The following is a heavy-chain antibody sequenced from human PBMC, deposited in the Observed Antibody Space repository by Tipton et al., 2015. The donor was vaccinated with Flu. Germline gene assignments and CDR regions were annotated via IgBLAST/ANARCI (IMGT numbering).Heavy chain of an antibody. D-gene: IGHD7-27*01. J-gene: IGHJ3*02. Sequence: QLVQSGGGFFKPGGSLRLSCAASGFTFSGYGMHWVRQAPGQGLEWAGRIRSATDGGTAEYAAPVKGRFTISRDDSKNTPYLQMNSLKTEDTAVYYCTTDAPDWGGKAFDIWGQGTMVTVSS. CDR3: TTDAPDWGGKAFDI. V-gene: IGHV3-15*01. CDR2: IRSATDGGTA. CDR1: GFTFSGYG.